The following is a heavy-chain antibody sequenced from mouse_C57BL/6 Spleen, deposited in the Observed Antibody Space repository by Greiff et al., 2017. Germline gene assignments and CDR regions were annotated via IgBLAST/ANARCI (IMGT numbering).Heavy chain of an antibody. CDR1: GYTFTDYY. D-gene: IGHD1-2*01. CDR2: INPYNGGS. V-gene: IGHV1-19*01. J-gene: IGHJ4*01. CDR3: ARSSTTAYAMDY. Sequence: VQLQQSGPVLVKPGASVKMSCKASGYTFTDYYMNWVKQSHGKSLEWIGVINPYNGGSSYNQKFKGKATLTVDKSSSTAYMELNSLTSEDSAVYYCARSSTTAYAMDYWGQGTSVTVSS.